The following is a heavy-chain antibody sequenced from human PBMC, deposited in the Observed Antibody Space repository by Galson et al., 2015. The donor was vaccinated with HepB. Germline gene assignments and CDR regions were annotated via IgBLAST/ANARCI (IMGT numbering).Heavy chain of an antibody. Sequence: SLRLSCAASGFTFSSYAMSWVRQAPGKGLEWVSAISGSGGSTYYVDSVKGRFTISRDNSKNTLYLQMNSLRAEDTAVYYCAKDPDILTGIFDYWGQGTLVTVSS. CDR3: AKDPDILTGIFDY. CDR1: GFTFSSYA. CDR2: ISGSGGST. D-gene: IGHD3-9*01. V-gene: IGHV3-23*01. J-gene: IGHJ4*02.